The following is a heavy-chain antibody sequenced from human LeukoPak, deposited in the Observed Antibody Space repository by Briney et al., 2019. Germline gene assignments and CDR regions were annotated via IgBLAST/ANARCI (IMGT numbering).Heavy chain of an antibody. Sequence: GGSLRLSCAASGFTFDNYGINWVRQAPGKGLEWVSRIHWNGGRTGYADSVKGRFTISRDNSKNTLYLQMNSLRAEDTAVYYCASSIGIAVDYWGQGTLVTVSS. CDR2: IHWNGGRT. CDR3: ASSIGIAVDY. J-gene: IGHJ4*02. D-gene: IGHD6-19*01. V-gene: IGHV3-20*04. CDR1: GFTFDNYG.